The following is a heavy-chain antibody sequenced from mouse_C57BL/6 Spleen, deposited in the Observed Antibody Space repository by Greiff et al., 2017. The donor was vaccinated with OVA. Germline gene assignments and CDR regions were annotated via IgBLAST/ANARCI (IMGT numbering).Heavy chain of an antibody. CDR1: GFTFSSYG. CDR3: ARQNSKDMDY. D-gene: IGHD2-5*01. J-gene: IGHJ4*01. V-gene: IGHV5-6*01. Sequence: EVQGVESGGDLVKPGGSLKLSCAASGFTFSSYGMSWVRQTPDKRLEWVATISSGGSYTYYPDSVKGRFTISRDNAKNTLYLQMSSLKSEDKAMYYCARQNSKDMDYGGQGTSVTVSS. CDR2: ISSGGSYT.